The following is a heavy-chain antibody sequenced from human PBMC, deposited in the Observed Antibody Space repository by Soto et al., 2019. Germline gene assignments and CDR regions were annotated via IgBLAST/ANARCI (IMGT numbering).Heavy chain of an antibody. CDR2: ISGSSGTI. V-gene: IGHV3-48*01. CDR1: GFPFSSYI. Sequence: GGCLRLSCAAAGFPFSSYIMNWVRQAPGKGLEWITYISGSSGTIYYADSVKGRFTISRDNAKNSLYLQMTSLRAEATAVYYCARDDRYCAGVSGSFVYFQHWGQGTLVTVSS. CDR3: ARDDRYCAGVSGSFVYFQH. J-gene: IGHJ1*01. D-gene: IGHD6-19*01.